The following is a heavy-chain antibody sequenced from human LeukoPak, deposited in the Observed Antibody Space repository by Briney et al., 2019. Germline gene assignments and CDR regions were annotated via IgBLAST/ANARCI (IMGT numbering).Heavy chain of an antibody. CDR2: ISPGDSGI. D-gene: IGHD1/OR15-1a*01. Sequence: GESLKISCKGSGYGFTNFWIGWVRQLPGKGLEWMGVISPGDSGIRYSPSFQGQVTISVDKSISTAYLQWSSLKASDSAMYYCAAGGTSAPWGQGTLVTVSS. J-gene: IGHJ5*02. CDR1: GYGFTNFW. V-gene: IGHV5-51*01. CDR3: AAGGTSAP.